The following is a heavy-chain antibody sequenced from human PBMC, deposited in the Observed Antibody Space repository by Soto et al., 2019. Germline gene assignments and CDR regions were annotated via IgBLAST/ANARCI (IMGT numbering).Heavy chain of an antibody. V-gene: IGHV4-59*08. CDR2: IYYSGST. CDR1: GGSISSYY. D-gene: IGHD3-16*01. CDR3: ASRWGTTFDY. Sequence: QVQLQESGPGLVKPSETLSLTCTVSGGSISSYYWSWIRQPPGKGLEWRGYIYYSGSTNYNPSLXGXAXTXXDTSKNQSARKLSSVTAADTAVYYCASRWGTTFDYWGQGTLVTVSS. J-gene: IGHJ4*02.